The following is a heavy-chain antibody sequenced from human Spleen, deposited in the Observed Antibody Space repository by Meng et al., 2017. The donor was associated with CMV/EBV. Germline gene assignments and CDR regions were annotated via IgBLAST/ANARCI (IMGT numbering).Heavy chain of an antibody. CDR1: GFTFSNYW. V-gene: IGHV3-7*01. J-gene: IGHJ4*02. Sequence: GSLRLSCKVSGFTFSNYWMNWVRQTPEKGLEWVANIKKDGSEKNYLGSVKGRFTTSRDNAKNSLYLQMNRLRVEDTAVYYCARDFDYWGQGTLVTVSS. CDR3: ARDFDY. CDR2: IKKDGSEK.